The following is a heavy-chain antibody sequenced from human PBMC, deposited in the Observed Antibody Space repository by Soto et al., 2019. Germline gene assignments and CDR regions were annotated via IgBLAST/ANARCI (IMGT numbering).Heavy chain of an antibody. CDR2: ISYDGSNK. D-gene: IGHD3-22*01. V-gene: IGHV3-30-3*01. CDR3: ARDSGHYYDSSGYLDYFDY. J-gene: IGHJ4*02. CDR1: GFTFSSYA. Sequence: GGSLRLSCAASGFTFSSYAMHWVRQAPGKGLEWVAVISYDGSNKYYADSVKGRFTISRDNSKNTLYLQMNSLRAEDTAVYYCARDSGHYYDSSGYLDYFDYWGQGTLVTVSS.